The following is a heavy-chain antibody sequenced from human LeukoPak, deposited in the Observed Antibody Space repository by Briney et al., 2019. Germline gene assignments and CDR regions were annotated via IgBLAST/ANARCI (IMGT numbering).Heavy chain of an antibody. J-gene: IGHJ3*02. CDR3: ASTNWDPVREGKEAFDI. CDR1: GGSISSGGYS. CDR2: IYHSGST. V-gene: IGHV4-30-2*01. D-gene: IGHD7-27*01. Sequence: ASETLSLTCAVSGGSISSGGYSWSWIRRPPGKGLEWIGYIYHSGSTYYNPSLKSRVTISVDTSKNQFSLKLSSVTAADTAVYYCASTNWDPVREGKEAFDIWGQGTMVTVSS.